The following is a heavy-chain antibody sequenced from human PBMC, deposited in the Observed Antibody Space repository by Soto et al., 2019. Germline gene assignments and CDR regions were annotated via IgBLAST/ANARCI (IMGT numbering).Heavy chain of an antibody. CDR2: ISSSSYI. Sequence: PGGSLRLSCAASGFTFSSYSMNWVRQAPGKGLEWVSSISSSSYIYYADSVKGRFTISRDNAKNSLYLQMNSLRAEDTAVYYCARAPPVVVVAALYYGMDVWGQGTTVTVSS. CDR3: ARAPPVVVVAALYYGMDV. V-gene: IGHV3-21*01. J-gene: IGHJ6*02. D-gene: IGHD2-15*01. CDR1: GFTFSSYS.